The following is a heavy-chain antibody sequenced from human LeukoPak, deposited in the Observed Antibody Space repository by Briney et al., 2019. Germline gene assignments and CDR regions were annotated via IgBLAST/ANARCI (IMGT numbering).Heavy chain of an antibody. CDR1: GFTFDDYA. CDR2: ISGSGSII. V-gene: IGHV3-11*01. CDR3: GRDFGLIGTKRSFDI. J-gene: IGHJ3*02. D-gene: IGHD1-7*01. Sequence: GRSLRLSCAASGFTFDDYAMHWVRQAPGKGLEWVSYISGSGSIIFYADSVKGRFTISRDNAKNSLFLQMNSLRAEDTAVYYCGRDFGLIGTKRSFDIWGQGTVVAVSS.